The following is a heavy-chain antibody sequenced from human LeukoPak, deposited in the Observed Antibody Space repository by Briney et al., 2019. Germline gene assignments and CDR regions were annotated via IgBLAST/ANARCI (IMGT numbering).Heavy chain of an antibody. CDR1: GFTFDDYA. D-gene: IGHD1-1*01. V-gene: IGHV3-23*01. CDR2: ISGSGGST. Sequence: GGSLRLSCAASGFTFDDYAMHWVRQAPGKGLEWVSAISGSGGSTYYADSVKGRFTISRDNSKNTLYLQMNSLRAEDTAVYYCAKDPGETGTLYYFDYWGQGTLVTVSS. CDR3: AKDPGETGTLYYFDY. J-gene: IGHJ4*02.